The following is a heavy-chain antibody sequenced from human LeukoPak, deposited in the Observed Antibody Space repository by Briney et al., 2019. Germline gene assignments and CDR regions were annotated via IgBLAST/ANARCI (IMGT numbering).Heavy chain of an antibody. CDR1: GASFSDYY. V-gene: IGHV4-34*01. J-gene: IGHJ4*02. CDR3: AKLSPRSG. CDR2: INHSGVT. Sequence: SETLSLTCSVSGASFSDYYWSWVRQSPGKGLEWIGEINHSGVTHYNPSLKSRVTMSADPSKIRFSLNLTSLTAADSAVYYCAKLSPRSGWGQGTLVTVSS. D-gene: IGHD2/OR15-2a*01.